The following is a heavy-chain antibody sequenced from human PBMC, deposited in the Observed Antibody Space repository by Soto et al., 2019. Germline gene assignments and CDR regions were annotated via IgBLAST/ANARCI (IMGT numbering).Heavy chain of an antibody. D-gene: IGHD4-17*01. CDR3: ARGYGGNSGGFDY. Sequence: QVQLVESGGDVVQPGRSLRLSCAASGFTFSSYGIHWVRQAPGKGLEWVAVISYDGANKYYADSVKGRFTISRDNSKNTLYLQMNSLRAEDTAVYYCARGYGGNSGGFDYWGQGTLVTVSS. J-gene: IGHJ4*02. V-gene: IGHV3-30*03. CDR2: ISYDGANK. CDR1: GFTFSSYG.